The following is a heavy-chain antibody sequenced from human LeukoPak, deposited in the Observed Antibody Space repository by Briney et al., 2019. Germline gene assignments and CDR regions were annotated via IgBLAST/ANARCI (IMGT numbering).Heavy chain of an antibody. CDR3: ARVASGYCSSTSCYASPGEKYYFDY. Sequence: PSETLSLTCTVSGGSISSGDYYWSWIRQPPGKGLEWIGYIYYSGSTYYNPSLKSRVTISVDTSKNQFSLKLSSVTAADTAVYYCARVASGYCSSTSCYASPGEKYYFDYWGQGTLVTVSS. CDR1: GGSISSGDYY. CDR2: IYYSGST. V-gene: IGHV4-30-4*01. D-gene: IGHD2-2*03. J-gene: IGHJ4*02.